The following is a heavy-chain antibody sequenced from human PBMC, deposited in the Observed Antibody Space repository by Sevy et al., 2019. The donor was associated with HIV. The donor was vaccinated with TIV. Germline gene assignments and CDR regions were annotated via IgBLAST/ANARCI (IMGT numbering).Heavy chain of an antibody. Sequence: GGSLRLSCAASGFAFGSHAMHWLRQAPGKGLEWVAVISYEGTETFYAASVEGRFTISRDNSKNMLSLQINSLRPEDAAVYFCARDGGFSLHWYHLYWGHGTLVTVSS. D-gene: IGHD6-13*01. J-gene: IGHJ4*03. V-gene: IGHV3-30-3*01. CDR2: ISYEGTET. CDR3: ARDGGFSLHWYHLY. CDR1: GFAFGSHA.